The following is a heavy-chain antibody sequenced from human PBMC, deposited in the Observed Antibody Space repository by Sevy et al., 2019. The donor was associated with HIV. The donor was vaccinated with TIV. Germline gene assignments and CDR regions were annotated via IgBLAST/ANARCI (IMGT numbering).Heavy chain of an antibody. J-gene: IGHJ4*02. CDR1: GFTFSDYY. Sequence: GGSLRLSCAASGFTFSDYYMSWIRQAPGKGLEWVSYIPKSGTTTSYADSVKGRFTISRDNAKNSLSLHMNSLTADDTAVYYCARDVGWLTGWGQGTLVTVSS. D-gene: IGHD3-3*01. CDR2: IPKSGTTT. CDR3: ARDVGWLTG. V-gene: IGHV3-11*04.